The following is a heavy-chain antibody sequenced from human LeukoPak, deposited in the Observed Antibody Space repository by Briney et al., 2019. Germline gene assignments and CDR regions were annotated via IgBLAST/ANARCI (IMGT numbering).Heavy chain of an antibody. CDR3: ARSWAGMYYPFYYFDF. J-gene: IGHJ4*02. Sequence: SETLSLTCAVSGDSFSGYYWSWIRQPPGKGLEWIAEINHRGSTHYNPSLKSRVNISVDTSKNQFSLNLDSVTAADTAVYYCARSWAGMYYPFYYFDFWGQGTLVSVSS. V-gene: IGHV4-34*01. D-gene: IGHD1-26*01. CDR2: INHRGST. CDR1: GDSFSGYY.